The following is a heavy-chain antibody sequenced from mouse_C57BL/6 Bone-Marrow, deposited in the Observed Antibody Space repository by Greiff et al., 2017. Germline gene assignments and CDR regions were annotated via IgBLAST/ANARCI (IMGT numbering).Heavy chain of an antibody. Sequence: VQLQQSGAELARPGASVKLSCKASGYTFTSYGISWVKQRTGQGLAWIGEISPRSGNTYYNEKFKGKATLTADKSSSTAYMELRSLTSEDSAVYFCARCYWAMDYWGQGTSVTVSS. V-gene: IGHV1-81*01. D-gene: IGHD1-1*01. CDR3: ARCYWAMDY. J-gene: IGHJ4*01. CDR1: GYTFTSYG. CDR2: ISPRSGNT.